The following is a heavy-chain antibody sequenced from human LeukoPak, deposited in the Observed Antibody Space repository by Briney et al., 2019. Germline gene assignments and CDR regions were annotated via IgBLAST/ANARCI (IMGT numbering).Heavy chain of an antibody. CDR2: IWYDGSNK. V-gene: IGHV3-33*01. D-gene: IGHD3-9*01. CDR1: GFTFSSYG. J-gene: IGHJ4*02. CDR3: ARVSTPRGPLRYFDWLPDY. Sequence: GGSLRLSCAASGFTFSSYGMHWVRQAPGKGLEWVAVIWYDGSNKYYADSVKGRFTISRDNSKNTLYLQMNSLRAEDTAVYYCARVSTPRGPLRYFDWLPDYWGQGTLVTVSS.